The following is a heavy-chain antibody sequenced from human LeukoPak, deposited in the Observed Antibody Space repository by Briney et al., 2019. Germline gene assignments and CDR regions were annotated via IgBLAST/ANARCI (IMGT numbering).Heavy chain of an antibody. Sequence: GASVKVSCKASGYTFTSHYMHWVRQAPGQGLEWMGIINPSGGGNTNFTQKFLGRLTVTKDTSTTRVYMELSSLRSDDTAVYYCAREGGGGYCTRTSCYAFLDWGQGTLVTVSS. CDR2: INPSGGGNT. CDR3: AREGGGGYCTRTSCYAFLD. D-gene: IGHD2-2*01. CDR1: GYTFTSHY. J-gene: IGHJ4*02. V-gene: IGHV1-46*01.